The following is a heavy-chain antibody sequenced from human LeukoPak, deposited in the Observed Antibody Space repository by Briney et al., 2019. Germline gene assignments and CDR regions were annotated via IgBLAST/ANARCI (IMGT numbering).Heavy chain of an antibody. CDR1: KFMFSSYE. Sequence: PGGPLRLSCAASKFMFSSYEMNWVRQAPGKGLEWVSYISSSGSTKYYADSVKGRFTISRDNAKNSLYLQMNSLRAEDTAVYYCARPGRGYSGDEGYWGQGTLVTVSS. J-gene: IGHJ4*02. CDR2: ISSSGSTK. D-gene: IGHD5-12*01. V-gene: IGHV3-48*03. CDR3: ARPGRGYSGDEGY.